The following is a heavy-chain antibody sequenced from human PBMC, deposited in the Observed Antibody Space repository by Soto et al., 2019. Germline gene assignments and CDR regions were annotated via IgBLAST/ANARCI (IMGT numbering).Heavy chain of an antibody. D-gene: IGHD6-13*01. CDR3: ARDRAAGILSY. V-gene: IGHV3-11*01. J-gene: IGHJ4*02. CDR2: ISSSGSTI. CDR1: GFIFSDYY. Sequence: GGSLRLSCAASGFIFSDYYMSWIRQAPGKGLEWVSYISSSGSTIYYADSVKGRFTISRDNAKNSLYLQMNSLRAEDTAVYYCARDRAAGILSYWGQGTLVTVSS.